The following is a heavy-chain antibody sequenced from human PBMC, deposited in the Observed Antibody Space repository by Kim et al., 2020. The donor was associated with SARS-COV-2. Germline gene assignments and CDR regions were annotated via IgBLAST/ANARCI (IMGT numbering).Heavy chain of an antibody. V-gene: IGHV3-9*01. CDR2: ISWNSGSI. CDR1: GFTFDDYA. D-gene: IGHD3-16*01. J-gene: IGHJ4*02. CDR3: AKGAKD. Sequence: GGSLRLSCAASGFTFDDYAMHWVRQAPGKGLEWVSGISWNSGSIGYADSVKGRFTISRDNAKNSLYLQMNSLRAEDTALYYCAKGAKDWGQGTLVTVSS.